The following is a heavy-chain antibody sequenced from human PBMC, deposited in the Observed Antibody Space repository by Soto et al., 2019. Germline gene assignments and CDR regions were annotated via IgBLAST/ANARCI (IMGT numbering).Heavy chain of an antibody. CDR1: GFTFSSYA. Sequence: GGSLRLSCAASGFTFSSYAMSWVRQAPGKGLEWVSAISGSGGSTYYADSVKGRFTISRDNPKNTLYLQMNSLRAEDTAVYYCAKAITYYDFWSGYFLWGQGTLVTVSS. J-gene: IGHJ4*02. CDR3: AKAITYYDFWSGYFL. D-gene: IGHD3-3*01. CDR2: ISGSGGST. V-gene: IGHV3-23*01.